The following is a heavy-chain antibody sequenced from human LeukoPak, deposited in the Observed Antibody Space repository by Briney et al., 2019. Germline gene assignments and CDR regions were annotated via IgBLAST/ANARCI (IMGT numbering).Heavy chain of an antibody. J-gene: IGHJ4*02. CDR1: GFTFSDAW. CDR3: LSSSGYYFES. Sequence: PGGSLRLSCAASGFTFSDAWMTWVRQAPGKGLEWVGRIKSKTDGGTTDYAAPVKGRFTVSRDDSKNTLYLQMNSLKTGDTAAYYCLSSSGYYFESWGQGTLVTVSS. D-gene: IGHD6-19*01. V-gene: IGHV3-15*01. CDR2: IKSKTDGGTT.